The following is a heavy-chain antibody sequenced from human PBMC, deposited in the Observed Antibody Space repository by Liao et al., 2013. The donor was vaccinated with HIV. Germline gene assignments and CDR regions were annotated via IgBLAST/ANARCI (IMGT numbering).Heavy chain of an antibody. CDR1: GGSFSGYY. J-gene: IGHJ4*02. D-gene: IGHD5-12*01. CDR2: VNHSGST. CDR3: AQRGKWLRLRGYFDY. Sequence: QVQLQQWGAGLLKPSETLSLTCAVYGGSFSGYYWSWIRQPPREGAWSGLGKVNHSGSTNYNPSLKSRVTISVDTSKNQFSLKLSSVTAADTAVYYCAQRGKWLRLRGYFDYWGQGTLVTVSS. V-gene: IGHV4-34*01.